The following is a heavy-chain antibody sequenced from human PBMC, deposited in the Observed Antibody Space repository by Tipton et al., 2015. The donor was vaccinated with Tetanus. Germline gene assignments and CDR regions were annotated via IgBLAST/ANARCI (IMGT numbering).Heavy chain of an antibody. CDR2: IYNSGGT. CDR1: GGSISSGGYY. CDR3: ARDQARGARGWNYFDF. J-gene: IGHJ4*02. Sequence: TLSLTCTVSGGSISSGGYYWSWIRQHPGKGLEWIGDIYNSGGTYYNPSLKSRVTILVDTTKNQFSLKLKSVTAADTAVYYCARDQARGARGWNYFDFRGQGSLVTVSS. D-gene: IGHD1-26*01. V-gene: IGHV4-31*03.